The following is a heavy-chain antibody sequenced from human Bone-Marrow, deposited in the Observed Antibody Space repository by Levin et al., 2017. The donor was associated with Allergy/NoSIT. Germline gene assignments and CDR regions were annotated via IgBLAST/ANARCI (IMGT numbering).Heavy chain of an antibody. CDR3: ARDLVRSDHDSITSLEHDVFDL. Sequence: SVKVSCKASGGTFSTNGLNWVRQAPGQRLEWMGGIIPIFGRTNYAPKFQGRVAITADESTSTAYMELSTLRPDDTAVYYCARDLVRSDHDSITSLEHDVFDLWGQGTLVTVST. CDR1: GGTFSTNG. J-gene: IGHJ3*01. CDR2: IIPIFGRT. V-gene: IGHV1-69*13. D-gene: IGHD3-10*01.